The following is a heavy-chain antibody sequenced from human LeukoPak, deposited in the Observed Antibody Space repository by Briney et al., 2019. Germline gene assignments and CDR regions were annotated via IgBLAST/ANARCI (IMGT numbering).Heavy chain of an antibody. CDR3: AREDYYDSSGYYDY. J-gene: IGHJ4*02. V-gene: IGHV1-3*01. Sequence: GASVKVSCKASGYTFTSYAIHWVRQAPGQRLDWMGWINARNGNTKYSQKFQGRVTITRDTSASTAYMELSSLRSEDTAVYYCAREDYYDSSGYYDYWGQGTLVKVSS. D-gene: IGHD3-22*01. CDR1: GYTFTSYA. CDR2: INARNGNT.